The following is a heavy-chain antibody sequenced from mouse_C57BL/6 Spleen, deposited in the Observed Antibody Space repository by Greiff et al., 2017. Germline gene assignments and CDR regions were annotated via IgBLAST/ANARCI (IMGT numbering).Heavy chain of an antibody. Sequence: DVKLVESGGGLVKPGGSLKLSCAASGFTFSDYGMHWVRQAPEQGLEWVAYISRGSSTIYYADPVTGRFTISRDNAKNTLCLQMISVRSEDTDMYYCARGDLRDYWGQGTTRTVSS. CDR3: ARGDLRDY. V-gene: IGHV5-17*01. D-gene: IGHD1-1*01. CDR1: GFTFSDYG. CDR2: ISRGSSTI. J-gene: IGHJ2*01.